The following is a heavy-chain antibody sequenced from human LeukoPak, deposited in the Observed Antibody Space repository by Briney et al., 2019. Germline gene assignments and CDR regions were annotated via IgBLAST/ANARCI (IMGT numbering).Heavy chain of an antibody. CDR3: AKLRGPSSSSENNWFDP. Sequence: GGSLRLSCAASGFTLGTYAMSWVRQAPGKGLEWVSGISGSGGSTYCADSAKGRFTISRDNSKNTLYLQMNSLRVEEMAVYYCAKLRGPSSSSENNWFDPWGQGTLVTVSS. D-gene: IGHD6-6*01. V-gene: IGHV3-23*01. CDR1: GFTLGTYA. J-gene: IGHJ5*02. CDR2: ISGSGGST.